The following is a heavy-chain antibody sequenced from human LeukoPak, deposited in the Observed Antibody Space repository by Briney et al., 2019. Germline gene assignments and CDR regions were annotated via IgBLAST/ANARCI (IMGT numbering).Heavy chain of an antibody. CDR1: GGSITIGGYY. CDR3: ARAVAPAAIYDFQFDY. Sequence: SQTLSLTCTVSGGSITIGGYYWSWIRQHPGKGLEWIGYIYYSGSTYYNPSLKSRVSISVDTSKNQFSLKLSSVTAADTAVYYCARAVAPAAIYDFQFDYWGQGTLVTVSS. CDR2: IYYSGST. V-gene: IGHV4-31*03. D-gene: IGHD2-2*02. J-gene: IGHJ4*02.